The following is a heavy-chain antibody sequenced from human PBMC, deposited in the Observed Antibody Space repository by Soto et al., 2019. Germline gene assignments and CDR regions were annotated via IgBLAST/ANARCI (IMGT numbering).Heavy chain of an antibody. J-gene: IGHJ6*02. CDR1: VFTFGRYG. Sequence: GGSLRLSCVASVFTFGRYGMHWVRQAPGKGLEWVAAISNDGSKKYYADSVKGRFTISRDNSKNTLYLQMNSLRAEDTAVYYCARGTRYNWNYGYYYYYGMDVWGQGATVTVSS. CDR2: ISNDGSKK. D-gene: IGHD1-7*01. V-gene: IGHV3-30*03. CDR3: ARGTRYNWNYGYYYYYGMDV.